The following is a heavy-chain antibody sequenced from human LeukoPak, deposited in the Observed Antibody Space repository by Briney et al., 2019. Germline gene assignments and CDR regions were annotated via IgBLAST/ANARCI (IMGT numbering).Heavy chain of an antibody. D-gene: IGHD5-18*01. CDR2: IIPILGIA. CDR1: GGTFSSYA. CDR3: ARGIRLQPYSHFDY. Sequence: SVKVSCKASGGTFSSYAISWVRQAPGQGLEWMGRIIPILGIANYAQKFQGRVTMTRNTSISTAYMELSSLRSEDTAVYYCARGIRLQPYSHFDYWGQGTLVTVSS. V-gene: IGHV1-69*04. J-gene: IGHJ4*02.